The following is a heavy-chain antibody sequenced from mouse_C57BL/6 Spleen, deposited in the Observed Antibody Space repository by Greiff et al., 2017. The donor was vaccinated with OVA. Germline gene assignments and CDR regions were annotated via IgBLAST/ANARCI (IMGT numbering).Heavy chain of an antibody. CDR3: ARDYYGSSNYFDY. J-gene: IGHJ2*01. D-gene: IGHD1-1*01. Sequence: QVQLQQPGAELVRPGSSVKLSCKASGYTFTSYWMHWVKQRPIQGLEWIGNIDPSDSETHYNQKFKDKATLTVAKSSSTAYMQLSSLTSEDSAVYYCARDYYGSSNYFDYWGQGTTLTVSS. CDR1: GYTFTSYW. V-gene: IGHV1-52*01. CDR2: IDPSDSET.